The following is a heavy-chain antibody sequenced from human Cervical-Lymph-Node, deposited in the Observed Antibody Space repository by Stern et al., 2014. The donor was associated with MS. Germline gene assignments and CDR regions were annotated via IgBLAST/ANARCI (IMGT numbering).Heavy chain of an antibody. CDR2: IALIFDTT. D-gene: IGHD3-22*01. Sequence: QVQLVQSGAEVKKPGSSVKVSCKASGGTFITYVINWVRQAPGQGLEWMGGIALIFDTTNYAQKFQGRVTITADESTSTVYMELSSLRSEDTAVYYCARLDTSGYFYYDMDVWGQGTTVTVSS. CDR1: GGTFITYV. V-gene: IGHV1-69*01. J-gene: IGHJ6*02. CDR3: ARLDTSGYFYYDMDV.